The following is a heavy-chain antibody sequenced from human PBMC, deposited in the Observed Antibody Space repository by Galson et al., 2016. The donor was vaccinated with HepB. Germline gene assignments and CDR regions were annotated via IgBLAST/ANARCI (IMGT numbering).Heavy chain of an antibody. J-gene: IGHJ4*02. CDR2: INTANGDT. V-gene: IGHV1-3*04. CDR1: GYTFTKYV. CDR3: ARLAYSDTSY. Sequence: SVKVSCKASGYTFTKYVLHWVRQDPGQRLEWMGWINTANGDTSYSPKFQGRVTLSRDTSASTTHLELSRLTSGDTAVYYCARLAYSDTSYWGQGTLVTVSS. D-gene: IGHD3-22*01.